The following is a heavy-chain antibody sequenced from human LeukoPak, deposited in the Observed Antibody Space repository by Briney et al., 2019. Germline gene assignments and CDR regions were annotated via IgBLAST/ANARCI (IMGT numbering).Heavy chain of an antibody. V-gene: IGHV4-59*01. J-gene: IGHJ4*02. CDR3: AKTPRDSSGYGYFDY. CDR2: IYYSGST. Sequence: SETLSLTCTVSGGSISSYYWSWIRQPPGKGLEWIGYIYYSGSTNYNPSLKSRVTISVDTSKNQFSLKLSSVTAADTAVYYCAKTPRDSSGYGYFDYWGQGTLVTVSS. CDR1: GGSISSYY. D-gene: IGHD3-22*01.